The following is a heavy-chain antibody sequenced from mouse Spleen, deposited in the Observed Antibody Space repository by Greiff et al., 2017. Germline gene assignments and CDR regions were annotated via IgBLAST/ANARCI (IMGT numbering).Heavy chain of an antibody. CDR2: IDPSDSET. Sequence: QVQLQQSGPQLVRPGASVKISCKASGYSFTSYWMHWVKQRPGQGLEWIGMIDPSDSETRLNQKFKDKATLTVDKSSSTAYMQLSSPTSEDSAVYYCARIGANWDGAMDYWGQGTSVTVSS. V-gene: IGHV1S127*01. CDR1: GYSFTSYW. J-gene: IGHJ4*01. D-gene: IGHD4-1*01. CDR3: ARIGANWDGAMDY.